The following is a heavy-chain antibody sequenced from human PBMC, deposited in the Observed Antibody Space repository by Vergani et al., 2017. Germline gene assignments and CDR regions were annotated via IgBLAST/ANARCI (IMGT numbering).Heavy chain of an antibody. CDR1: GFTFSSYG. CDR2: IWYDGSNK. D-gene: IGHD3-3*01. J-gene: IGHJ4*02. CDR3: ARDLLGVAWDH. Sequence: QVQLVESGGGVVQPGRSLRLSCAASGFTFSSYGMHWVRQAPGKGLEWVAVIWYDGSNKYYADSVKGRFTISRDNAKNSLYLQMTSLRAEDTAVYYCARDLLGVAWDHWGQGTLVTVSS. V-gene: IGHV3-33*01.